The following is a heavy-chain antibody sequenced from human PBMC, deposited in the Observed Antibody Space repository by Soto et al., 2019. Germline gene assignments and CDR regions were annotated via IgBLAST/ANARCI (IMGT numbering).Heavy chain of an antibody. D-gene: IGHD2-8*02. CDR2: IIPAGSDT. CDR3: AKESEPGTGIDRWFDS. CDR1: GFTFNTYA. Sequence: GGSLRLSCAASGFTFNTYAMSWVRQAPGKGLEWVSSIIPAGSDTYYANSVKGRFTISRDNSRNTPYLQIDSLRAGDTAVYYCAKESEPGTGIDRWFDSWGQGTLVTVSS. V-gene: IGHV3-23*01. J-gene: IGHJ5*01.